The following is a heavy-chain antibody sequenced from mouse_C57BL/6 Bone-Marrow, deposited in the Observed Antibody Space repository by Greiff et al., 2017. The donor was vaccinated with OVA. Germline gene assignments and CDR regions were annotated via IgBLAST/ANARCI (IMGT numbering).Heavy chain of an antibody. CDR2: INPNNGGT. J-gene: IGHJ2*01. CDR3: ATFYYYGSFDY. D-gene: IGHD1-1*01. Sequence: EVQLQQSGPELVKPGASVKISCKASGYTFTDYYMNWVKQSHGKSLEWIGDINPNNGGTSYNQKFKGKATLTVDKSSSTAYMELRSLTSEDSAVYYCATFYYYGSFDYWGQGTTLTVSS. CDR1: GYTFTDYY. V-gene: IGHV1-26*01.